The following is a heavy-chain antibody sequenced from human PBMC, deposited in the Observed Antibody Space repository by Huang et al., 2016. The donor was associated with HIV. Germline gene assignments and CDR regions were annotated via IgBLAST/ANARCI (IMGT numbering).Heavy chain of an antibody. CDR1: GYSFSDYA. D-gene: IGHD1-7*01. CDR2: INTRTGNA. J-gene: IGHJ5*02. Sequence: QVQLVQSGSEFKKPGASVRVSCKASGYSFSDYAVNWVRQAPGQGLEWMGWINTRTGNATYGQGFRGRFVFSLDTSVKTAYLQISSLKTEDAAVYYCARDARELRDYLVRFNWFAPWGQGTLVTVSS. CDR3: ARDARELRDYLVRFNWFAP. V-gene: IGHV7-4-1*02.